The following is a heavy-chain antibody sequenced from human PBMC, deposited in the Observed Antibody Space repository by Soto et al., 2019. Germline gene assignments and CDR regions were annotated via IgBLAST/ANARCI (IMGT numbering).Heavy chain of an antibody. CDR2: TYHKGST. CDR3: ARIGGYHGPLDY. J-gene: IGHJ4*02. Sequence: SETLSLTCTVSGVSISSYFWSWIRQPPGRGLEWIGYTYHKGSTNYSPSLKSRVAISLDTSENQFSLKVNSVTAADTAVYYCARIGGYHGPLDYWGQGTPVTVSS. V-gene: IGHV4-59*01. D-gene: IGHD3-16*02. CDR1: GVSISSYF.